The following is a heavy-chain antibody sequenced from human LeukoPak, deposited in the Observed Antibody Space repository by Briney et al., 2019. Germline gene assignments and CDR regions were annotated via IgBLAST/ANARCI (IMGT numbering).Heavy chain of an antibody. CDR1: GGSFSGYY. J-gene: IGHJ6*02. V-gene: IGHV4-34*01. Sequence: SETLSLTCAVYGGSFSGYYWSWIRQPPGKGLEWSGEINHSGSTNYNPSLKSRVTISVDTSKNQFSLKLSSVTAADTAVYYCARARPRYCSSTSCYVHYYYGMDVWGQGTTVTVSS. CDR3: ARARPRYCSSTSCYVHYYYGMDV. D-gene: IGHD2-2*01. CDR2: INHSGST.